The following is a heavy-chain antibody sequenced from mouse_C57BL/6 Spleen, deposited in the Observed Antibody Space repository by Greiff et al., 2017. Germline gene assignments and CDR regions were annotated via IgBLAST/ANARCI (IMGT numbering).Heavy chain of an antibody. Sequence: QVQLQQPGAELVRPGSSVKLSCKASGYTFTSYWMHWVKQRPIQGLEWIGNIDPSDSETHYNQKFKDKATLTVDKSSSTAYMQLSSLTSEDSAVYYCMRRSSGYGFYYWGQGTTRTVSS. CDR1: GYTFTSYW. J-gene: IGHJ2*01. CDR3: MRRSSGYGFYY. D-gene: IGHD3-2*02. V-gene: IGHV1-52*01. CDR2: IDPSDSET.